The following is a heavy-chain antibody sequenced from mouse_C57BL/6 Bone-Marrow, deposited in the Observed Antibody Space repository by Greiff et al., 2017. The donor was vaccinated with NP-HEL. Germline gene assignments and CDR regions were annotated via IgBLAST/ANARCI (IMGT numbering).Heavy chain of an antibody. CDR1: GIDFSRYW. D-gene: IGHD2-2*01. V-gene: IGHV4-1*01. Sequence: ASGIDFSRYWMSWVRRAPGKGLEWIGEINPDSSTINYAPSLKDKFIISRDNAKNTLYLQMSKVRSEDTALYYCASHLLWLRRGDYYAMDYWGQGTSVTVSS. CDR2: INPDSSTI. CDR3: ASHLLWLRRGDYYAMDY. J-gene: IGHJ4*01.